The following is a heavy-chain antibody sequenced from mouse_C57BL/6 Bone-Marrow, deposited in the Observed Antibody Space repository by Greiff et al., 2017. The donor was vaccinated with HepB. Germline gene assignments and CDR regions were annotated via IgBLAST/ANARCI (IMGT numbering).Heavy chain of an antibody. J-gene: IGHJ4*01. CDR3: AMPVLYGSTNYYAMDY. V-gene: IGHV1-64*01. D-gene: IGHD1-1*01. CDR2: IHPNSGST. Sequence: QVQLQQPGAELVKPGASVKLSCKASGYTFTSYWMHWVKQRPGQGLEWIGMIHPNSGSTNYNEKFKSKATLTVDKSSSTAYMQLSSLTSEDSAVYYCAMPVLYGSTNYYAMDYWGQGTSVTVSS. CDR1: GYTFTSYW.